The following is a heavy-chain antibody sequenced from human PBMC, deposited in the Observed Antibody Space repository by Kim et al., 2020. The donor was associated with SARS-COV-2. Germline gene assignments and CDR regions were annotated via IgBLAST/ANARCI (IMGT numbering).Heavy chain of an antibody. D-gene: IGHD3-16*02. J-gene: IGHJ4*02. Sequence: GGSLRLSCAASGFTFSSYGMHWVRQAPGKGLEWVAVISYDGSNKYYADSVKGRFTISRDNSKNTLYLQMNSLRAEDTAVYYCAKDYSGYDSYICGSYRPHFDYWGQGTLVTVSS. V-gene: IGHV3-30*18. CDR2: ISYDGSNK. CDR1: GFTFSSYG. CDR3: AKDYSGYDSYICGSYRPHFDY.